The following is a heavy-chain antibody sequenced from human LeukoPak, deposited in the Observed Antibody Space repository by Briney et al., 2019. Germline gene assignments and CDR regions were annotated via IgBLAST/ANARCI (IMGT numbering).Heavy chain of an antibody. CDR1: GFTFSSYG. V-gene: IGHV3-30*02. Sequence: GGSLRLSCAASGFTFSSYGMHWVRQAPDKGLEWVAFIRYDGSRKYYADSVKGRFTISRDNSKNTLYLQMNSLRAEDTAVYYCAELGITMIGGVWGKGTTVTISS. CDR2: IRYDGSRK. CDR3: AELGITMIGGV. D-gene: IGHD3-10*02. J-gene: IGHJ6*04.